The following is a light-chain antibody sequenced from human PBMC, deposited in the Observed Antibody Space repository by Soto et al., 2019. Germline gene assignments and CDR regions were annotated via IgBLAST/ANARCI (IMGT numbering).Light chain of an antibody. J-gene: IGKJ2*01. CDR3: MQGTHWPYT. Sequence: VVLTQSPLSLPVTLGQPASISCSSTQSLVYSDGYTYLSWFQQRPGQSPRRLIYKVSNRESGVPDRISGSGSGTDFTLKISRVEADDVAVYYCMQGTHWPYTFGQGTKLEIK. V-gene: IGKV2-30*01. CDR2: KVS. CDR1: QSLVYSDGYTY.